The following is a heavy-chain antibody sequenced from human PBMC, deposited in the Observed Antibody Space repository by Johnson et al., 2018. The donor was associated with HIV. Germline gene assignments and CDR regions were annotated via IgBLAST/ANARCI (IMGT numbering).Heavy chain of an antibody. V-gene: IGHV3-43D*03. CDR2: ISWDGGNT. Sequence: VQLVESGGVVVQPGGSLRLSCAASGFTFDDYAMHWVRQAPGKGLEWVSLISWDGGNTYYADSVKGRFTISRDNSKNSLYLQMNSLRPEDTALYYCAKDTAGYYYDSIASGAFDIWGQGTMVTVSS. CDR1: GFTFDDYA. J-gene: IGHJ3*02. D-gene: IGHD3-22*01. CDR3: AKDTAGYYYDSIASGAFDI.